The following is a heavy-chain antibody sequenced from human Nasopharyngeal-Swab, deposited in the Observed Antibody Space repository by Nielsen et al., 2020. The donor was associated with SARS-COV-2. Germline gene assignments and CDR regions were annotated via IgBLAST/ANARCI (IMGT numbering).Heavy chain of an antibody. CDR3: AREYCSGGSCYGNYGMDV. CDR2: IIPILGIA. Sequence: SVKVSCKASGGTFSSYAFSWVRQAPGQGLEWMGRIIPILGIANYAQKFQGRVTITADKSTSTAYMELSSLRSEDTAVYYCAREYCSGGSCYGNYGMDVWGQGTTVTVSS. CDR1: GGTFSSYA. D-gene: IGHD2-15*01. V-gene: IGHV1-69*04. J-gene: IGHJ6*02.